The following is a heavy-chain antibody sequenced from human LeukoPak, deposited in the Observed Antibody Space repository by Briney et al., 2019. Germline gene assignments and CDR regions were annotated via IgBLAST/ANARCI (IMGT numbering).Heavy chain of an antibody. J-gene: IGHJ4*02. CDR2: IKEDGTEK. V-gene: IGHV3-7*01. D-gene: IGHD1-26*01. Sequence: SGGSLRLSCAASGFVFCNFWMAWVRQTPGKGLEWVAHIKEDGTEKYYVDSVKGRFTIARDDAKNSLYLQMNSLRVEETAIYYCVRAGWELDYWGQGTPVTVSS. CDR3: VRAGWELDY. CDR1: GFVFCNFW.